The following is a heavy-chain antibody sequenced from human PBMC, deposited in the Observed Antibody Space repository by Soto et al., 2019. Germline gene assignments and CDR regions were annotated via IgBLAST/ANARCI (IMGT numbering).Heavy chain of an antibody. Sequence: QVQLVESGGGVVQPGRSLRLSCAASGFTVSSYAMHWVRQAPGKGLEWVAVISYDGSNKYYADSVKGRFTISRDNSKNTLYLQMNSLRAEDTAVYYCARGPRYSSGWYGDYWGQGTLVTVSS. CDR2: ISYDGSNK. J-gene: IGHJ4*02. D-gene: IGHD6-19*01. CDR3: ARGPRYSSGWYGDY. CDR1: GFTVSSYA. V-gene: IGHV3-30-3*01.